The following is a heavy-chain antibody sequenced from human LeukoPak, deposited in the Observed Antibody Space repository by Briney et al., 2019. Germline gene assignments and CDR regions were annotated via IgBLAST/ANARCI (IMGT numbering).Heavy chain of an antibody. CDR3: AKDPGAIFGVVTEYYFDY. V-gene: IGHV3-48*01. Sequence: GGSLKLSCAASGFTFSTYDMNWVRQAPGKGLEWVSYISSSSSSIYYADSVKGRFTISRDNSKNTLYLQMNSLRAEDTAVYYCAKDPGAIFGVVTEYYFDYWGQGTLVTVSS. CDR1: GFTFSTYD. CDR2: ISSSSSSI. D-gene: IGHD3-3*01. J-gene: IGHJ4*02.